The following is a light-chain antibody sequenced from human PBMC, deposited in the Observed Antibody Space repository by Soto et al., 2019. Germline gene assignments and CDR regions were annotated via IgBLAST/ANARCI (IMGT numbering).Light chain of an antibody. Sequence: IVLTQSLGTVSLYTGERATLSCRASQSVSSNLAWYQQKPGQAPRLLIYDATNRATGIPARFSGSGYGTDFTLTISSLEPEDFGIYFCQERSHWPSLPFAGGAMVDI. J-gene: IGKJ4*01. V-gene: IGKV3-11*01. CDR3: QERSHWPSLP. CDR2: DAT. CDR1: QSVSSN.